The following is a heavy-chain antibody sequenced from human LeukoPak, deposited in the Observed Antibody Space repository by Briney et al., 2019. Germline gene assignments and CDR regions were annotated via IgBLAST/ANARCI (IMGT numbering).Heavy chain of an antibody. CDR1: GFTVSSNY. D-gene: IGHD3-22*01. J-gene: IGHJ4*02. CDR3: ARTTYYYDSSGYFDY. Sequence: PGGSLRLSCAASGFTVSSNYMSWVRQAPAKGLEWVSVIYSGGSTYYADSVKGRFAISRDNSKNTLYLQMNSLRAEDTAVYYCARTTYYYDSSGYFDYWGQGTLVTVSS. V-gene: IGHV3-53*01. CDR2: IYSGGST.